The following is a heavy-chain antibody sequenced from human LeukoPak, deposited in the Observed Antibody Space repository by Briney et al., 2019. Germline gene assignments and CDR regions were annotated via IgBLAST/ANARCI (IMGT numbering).Heavy chain of an antibody. CDR2: INSDGSST. CDR3: TRGPDVSGIYRPGDY. J-gene: IGHJ4*02. V-gene: IGHV3-74*01. CDR1: GFTFSSHW. D-gene: IGHD3-10*01. Sequence: PGGSLRLSCAASGFTFSSHWMHWVRQAPEKGLVWVSRINSDGSSTNYADSVKGRFTISRDNAKNTLYLQMDSLRAEDTAVYYCTRGPDVSGIYRPGDYWGQGTLVTVSS.